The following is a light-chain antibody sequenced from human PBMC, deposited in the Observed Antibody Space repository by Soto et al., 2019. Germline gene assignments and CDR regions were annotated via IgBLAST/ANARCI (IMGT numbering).Light chain of an antibody. V-gene: IGKV1-39*01. CDR2: IAS. J-gene: IGKJ4*01. Sequence: DIQMTQSPSSLSASVGDRVTITCRASQRIRSYLNWYQQKPGTAPKLLIYIASNLQRGVPSRFSGSGSGTEFTLTISSLHPEDCATYYCQQSYTTPLTFGGGTKVEIK. CDR3: QQSYTTPLT. CDR1: QRIRSY.